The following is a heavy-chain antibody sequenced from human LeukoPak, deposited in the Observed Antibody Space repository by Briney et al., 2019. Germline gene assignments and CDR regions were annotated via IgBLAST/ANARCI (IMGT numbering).Heavy chain of an antibody. V-gene: IGHV3-33*01. Sequence: GGSLRLSCAASGFTFSSYGMHWVRQAPGEGLEWVAVIWYDGSNKYYADSVKGRFTISRDNSKNTLYLQMNSLRAEDTAVYYCARDRMGETRENFDYWGQGTLVTVSS. J-gene: IGHJ4*02. CDR2: IWYDGSNK. CDR1: GFTFSSYG. CDR3: ARDRMGETRENFDY. D-gene: IGHD2-21*01.